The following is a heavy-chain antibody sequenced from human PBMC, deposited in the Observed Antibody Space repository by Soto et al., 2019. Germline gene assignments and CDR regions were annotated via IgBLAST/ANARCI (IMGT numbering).Heavy chain of an antibody. CDR1: GYTFTSYY. CDR3: ARAGGDYYDSSGYYFEDAFDI. D-gene: IGHD3-22*01. CDR2: INPSGGST. V-gene: IGHV1-46*01. Sequence: VASVKVSCKASGYTFTSYYMHWVRQAPGQGLEWMGIINPSGGSTSYAQKFQGRVNMTRDTSTSTVYMELSSLRSEDTAVYYCARAGGDYYDSSGYYFEDAFDIWGQGTMVTVSS. J-gene: IGHJ3*02.